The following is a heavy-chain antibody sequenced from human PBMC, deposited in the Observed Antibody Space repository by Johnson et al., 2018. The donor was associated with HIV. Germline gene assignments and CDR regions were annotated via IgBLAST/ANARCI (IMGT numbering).Heavy chain of an antibody. CDR2: IKRKTDGGTT. J-gene: IGHJ3*02. CDR3: TRELSPYDNFWSGYSSGPEVGKHAFDI. CDR1: GFTFSNAW. Sequence: VQLVESRGVLVKPGGSLRLSCAASGFTFSNAWMSWVRQAPGKGLEWVGRIKRKTDGGTTEYAASVNGRFTITRADSNSIPPQTMNTLKTEDTAVYYCTRELSPYDNFWSGYSSGPEVGKHAFDIWGQGTMVTVSS. V-gene: IGHV3-15*01. D-gene: IGHD3-3*01.